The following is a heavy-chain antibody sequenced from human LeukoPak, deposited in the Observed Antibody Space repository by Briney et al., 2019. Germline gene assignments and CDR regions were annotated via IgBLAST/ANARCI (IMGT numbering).Heavy chain of an antibody. Sequence: GGSLRLSCAASGFTFSSYAMSWVRQAPGKGLEWVSAISGSGGSTYYADSVKGRFTISRDNYKNTLYLQMNSLRAEDTAVYYCAKLALYYGSGSYFDYWGQGTLVTVSS. CDR1: GFTFSSYA. CDR2: ISGSGGST. D-gene: IGHD3-10*01. J-gene: IGHJ4*02. CDR3: AKLALYYGSGSYFDY. V-gene: IGHV3-23*01.